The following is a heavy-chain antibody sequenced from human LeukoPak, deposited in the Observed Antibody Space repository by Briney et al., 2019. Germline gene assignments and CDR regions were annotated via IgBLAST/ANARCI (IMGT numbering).Heavy chain of an antibody. CDR1: GFTFSSYA. V-gene: IGHV3-23*01. Sequence: GGSLRLSCAASGFTFSSYAMSWVRQAPGKGLEWVSAISGSGGSTYYADSVKGRFTISRDNSKNMLYLQMNSLRAEDTAVYYCAKFSAVVTATGMIDYWGQGTLVTVSS. J-gene: IGHJ4*02. CDR3: AKFSAVVTATGMIDY. D-gene: IGHD2-21*02. CDR2: ISGSGGST.